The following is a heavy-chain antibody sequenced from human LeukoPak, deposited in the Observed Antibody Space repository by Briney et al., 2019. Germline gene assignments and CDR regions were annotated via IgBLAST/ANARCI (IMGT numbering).Heavy chain of an antibody. Sequence: SETLSLTCAVYGESLSGYYWSWIRQPPGRGLEWIGEINHSGSTSYSASLKSRVTISVDTSKNQFSLKLNSVTAADTAVYYCARGDIAAGGAPFDYWGQGTLVTVSS. CDR1: GESLSGYY. CDR3: ARGDIAAGGAPFDY. CDR2: INHSGST. V-gene: IGHV4-34*01. D-gene: IGHD6-13*01. J-gene: IGHJ4*02.